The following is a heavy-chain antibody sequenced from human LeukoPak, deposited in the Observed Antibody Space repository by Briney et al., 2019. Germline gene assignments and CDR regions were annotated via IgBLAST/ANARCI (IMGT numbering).Heavy chain of an antibody. J-gene: IGHJ4*02. CDR3: AMSGYSRYYFDY. Sequence: ASVKVSCKASGYTFTSYYMHWVRQPPGQGLEWMGISNPSGGRTSDAQKFKVRVTMTRDTSTSTVYMELSSLRSEDTGVYYCAMSGYSRYYFDYWGQGTLVTVSS. CDR2: SNPSGGRT. V-gene: IGHV1-46*01. D-gene: IGHD3-3*01. CDR1: GYTFTSYY.